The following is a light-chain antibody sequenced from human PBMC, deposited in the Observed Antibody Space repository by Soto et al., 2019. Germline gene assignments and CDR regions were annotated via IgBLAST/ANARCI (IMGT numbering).Light chain of an antibody. J-gene: IGKJ4*01. CDR1: QSVRSDY. CDR2: DAS. Sequence: EIVLTQSPDTLSLSPGEGATLSCRASQSVRSDYLAWYQQKPGQAPRVLIYDASSMATGIPDRFSGSGSGTDFTLTVSRLEPEDFAVYYCQQYGNSPDTFGGGTKVEIK. V-gene: IGKV3-20*01. CDR3: QQYGNSPDT.